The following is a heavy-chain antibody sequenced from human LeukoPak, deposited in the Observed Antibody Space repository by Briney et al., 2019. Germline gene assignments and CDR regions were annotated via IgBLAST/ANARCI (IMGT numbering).Heavy chain of an antibody. Sequence: QTGGSLRLSCAASGLTFSSYDMNWVPQAPGKGLEGVSYISSSGSTIYYADSVKGRVTICRDNAKTSLYLQMNSLRAEDTAMYYCARLPGGVVIDAGLYWGQGTLVTVSS. CDR2: ISSSGSTI. CDR3: ARLPGGVVIDAGLY. CDR1: GLTFSSYD. V-gene: IGHV3-48*01. J-gene: IGHJ4*02. D-gene: IGHD2-21*01.